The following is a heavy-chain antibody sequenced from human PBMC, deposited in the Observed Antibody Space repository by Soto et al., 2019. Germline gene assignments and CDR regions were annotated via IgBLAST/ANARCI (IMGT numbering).Heavy chain of an antibody. CDR1: GYTFTSYY. J-gene: IGHJ6*02. V-gene: IGHV1-46*01. CDR3: ARDVSGYYDSRGYSHYYYGMDV. D-gene: IGHD3-22*01. Sequence: GASVKVSCKASGYTFTSYYMHWVRQAPGQGLEWMGIINPSGGSTSYAQKFQGRVTMTRDTSTSTVYMELSSLRSEDTAVYYCARDVSGYYDSRGYSHYYYGMDVGGQGTTVTVSS. CDR2: INPSGGST.